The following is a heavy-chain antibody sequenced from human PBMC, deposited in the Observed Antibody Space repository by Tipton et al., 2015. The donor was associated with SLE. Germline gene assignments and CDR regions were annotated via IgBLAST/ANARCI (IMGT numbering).Heavy chain of an antibody. Sequence: TLSLTCTVSGASVSSSFHQWSWIRQPAGEGLEGIGHSSGSATYNPSLKSRVTISVDTPKNQIPLTLTSVTAADTAVYYCARESTLQYCGGGCPKYFDSWGQGMLVTVFS. J-gene: IGHJ4*02. CDR1: GASVSSSFHQ. CDR3: ARESTLQYCGGGCPKYFDS. V-gene: IGHV4-61*02. D-gene: IGHD2-21*01. CDR2: SSGSA.